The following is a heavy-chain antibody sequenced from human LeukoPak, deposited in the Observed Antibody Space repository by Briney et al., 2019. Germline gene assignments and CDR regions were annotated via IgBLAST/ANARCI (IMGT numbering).Heavy chain of an antibody. J-gene: IGHJ4*02. D-gene: IGHD4-23*01. CDR1: GGSISGYY. CDR3: ARRLYGGNFDN. CDR2: IYYSGST. Sequence: PSETLSLTCTVSGGSISGYYWSWIRQPPGKGLEWIGYIYYSGSTSYSPSLKSRVTISVDTSKNQFSLKLSSVAAADTAVYYCARRLYGGNFDNWGQGTLVTVSS. V-gene: IGHV4-59*01.